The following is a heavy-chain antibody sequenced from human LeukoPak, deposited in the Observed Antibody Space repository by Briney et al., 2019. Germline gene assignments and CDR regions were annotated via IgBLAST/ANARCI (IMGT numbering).Heavy chain of an antibody. CDR2: LIPIFGTA. CDR1: GGTFSSYA. CDR3: ARDQSTGPLSYGMDV. D-gene: IGHD1-14*01. J-gene: IGHJ6*02. Sequence: SVKVSCEASGGTFSSYAISWVRQAPGQGLEWMGGLIPIFGTANYAQKFQGRVTITADESTSTAYMELSSLRSEDTAVYYCARDQSTGPLSYGMDVWGQGTTVTVSS. V-gene: IGHV1-69*13.